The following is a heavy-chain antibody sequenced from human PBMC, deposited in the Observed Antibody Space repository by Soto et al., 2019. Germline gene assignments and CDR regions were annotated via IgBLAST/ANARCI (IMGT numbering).Heavy chain of an antibody. J-gene: IGHJ5*02. CDR3: ASGGSGSYLSWFDP. CDR1: GGSISSGGYY. D-gene: IGHD3-10*01. CDR2: IYYSGST. V-gene: IGHV4-31*03. Sequence: QVQLQESGPGLVKPSQTLSLTCTVSGGSISSGGYYWSWIRQHPGKGLEWIGYIYYSGSTYYNPSLKRRVTISVDTSKNQFALKLSSVTAADTAVYYCASGGSGSYLSWFDPWGQGTLVTVSS.